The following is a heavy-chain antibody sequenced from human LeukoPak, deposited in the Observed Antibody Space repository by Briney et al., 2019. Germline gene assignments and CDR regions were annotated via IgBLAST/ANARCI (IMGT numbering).Heavy chain of an antibody. J-gene: IGHJ6*03. CDR1: GYTFSSYG. V-gene: IGHV1-18*01. CDR2: ISVYNGNT. CDR3: ARELEGSWTGQADYYYYYMDV. Sequence: ASVKVSCKASGYTFSSYGISWVRQAPGQGLEWMGWISVYNGNTNYAQNVQGRVTMTTDTSTSTAYMELRSLRSDDTAVYYCARELEGSWTGQADYYYYYMDVWGKGTTVTVSS. D-gene: IGHD6-13*01.